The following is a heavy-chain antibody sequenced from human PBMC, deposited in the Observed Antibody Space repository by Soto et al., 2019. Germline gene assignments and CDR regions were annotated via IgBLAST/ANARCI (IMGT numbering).Heavy chain of an antibody. V-gene: IGHV1-24*01. CDR1: GYTLTELS. J-gene: IGHJ4*02. Sequence: ASVKVSCKVSGYTLTELSMHWVRQAPGKGLEWMGGFDPEDGETIYAQKFQGRVTITADESTDTAYMELSSLRSEDTAVYYCARGSSGYCSSTSCYKPPGYWGQGTLVTVSS. CDR2: FDPEDGET. CDR3: ARGSSGYCSSTSCYKPPGY. D-gene: IGHD2-2*02.